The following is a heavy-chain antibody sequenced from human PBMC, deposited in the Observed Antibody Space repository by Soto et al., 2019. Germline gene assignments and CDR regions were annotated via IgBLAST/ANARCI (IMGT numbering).Heavy chain of an antibody. J-gene: IGHJ4*02. CDR1: GFTFSSYA. V-gene: IGHV3-30-3*01. Sequence: QSGGSLRLSCAASGFTFSSYAMHWVRQAPGKGLGWVAVISYDGSNKYYADSVKGRFTISRDNSKNTLYLQMNSLRAEDTAVYYCAREGQDTAMVDYFDYWGQGTLVTVSS. D-gene: IGHD5-18*01. CDR2: ISYDGSNK. CDR3: AREGQDTAMVDYFDY.